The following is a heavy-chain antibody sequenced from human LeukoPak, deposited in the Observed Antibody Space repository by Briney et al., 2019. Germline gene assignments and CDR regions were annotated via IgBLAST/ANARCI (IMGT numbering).Heavy chain of an antibody. J-gene: IGHJ6*02. Sequence: SETLSLTCTVSGDSVTTYYWSWIRQPPGKGLEWLGYVYYSGSATYNPSLKSRVTISVDTSKNQFSLRLSSVTAADTAVYYCARDGSNWSNDYYHGVDVWGQGATVTVSS. CDR3: ARDGSNWSNDYYHGVDV. D-gene: IGHD4-11*01. V-gene: IGHV4-59*02. CDR1: GDSVTTYY. CDR2: VYYSGSA.